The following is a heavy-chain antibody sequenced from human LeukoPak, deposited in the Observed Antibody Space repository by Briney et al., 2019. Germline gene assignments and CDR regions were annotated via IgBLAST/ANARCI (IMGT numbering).Heavy chain of an antibody. J-gene: IGHJ4*02. CDR1: GFTFSSNY. CDR3: ARRSSDYPHYFDY. D-gene: IGHD4-17*01. Sequence: PGGSLRLSCAASGFTFSSNYMSWVRQAPGKGLEWVSFIYSGGSTYYADSVQGRFTISRDNSKNTLYLQMNSLRAEDTAVYYCARRSSDYPHYFDYWGQGALVTVSS. V-gene: IGHV3-66*04. CDR2: IYSGGST.